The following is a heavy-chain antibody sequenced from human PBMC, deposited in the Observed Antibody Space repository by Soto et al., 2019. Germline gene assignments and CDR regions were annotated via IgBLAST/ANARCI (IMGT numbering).Heavy chain of an antibody. V-gene: IGHV1-69*13. CDR2: IIPIFGTA. J-gene: IGHJ6*02. D-gene: IGHD4-17*01. CDR3: ASPPTTGSYYYYGMDV. Sequence: ASVKVSCKASGGTFSSYAISWVRQAPGQGLEWMGGIIPIFGTADYAQKFQGRVTITADESTSTAYMELSSLRSEDTAVYYCASPPTTGSYYYYGMDVWGQGTTVTVSS. CDR1: GGTFSSYA.